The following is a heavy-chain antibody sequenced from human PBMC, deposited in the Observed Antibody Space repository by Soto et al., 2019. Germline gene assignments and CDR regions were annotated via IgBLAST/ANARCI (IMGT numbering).Heavy chain of an antibody. V-gene: IGHV4-39*01. D-gene: IGHD6-13*01. CDR3: ARRSPAAVTNWYDP. J-gene: IGHJ5*02. Sequence: SETLSLTCTVSGGSISSSYYWGWIRRPPGKGLEWIGSIYYSGSTNYNPSLKSRVIISVDTSKHQFSLKLSSVTAADTAVYYCARRSPAAVTNWYDPWGQGTLVTVS. CDR2: IYYSGST. CDR1: GGSISSSYY.